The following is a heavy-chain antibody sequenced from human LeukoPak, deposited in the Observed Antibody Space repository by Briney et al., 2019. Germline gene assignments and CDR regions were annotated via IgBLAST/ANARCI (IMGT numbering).Heavy chain of an antibody. CDR2: IIPIFGTA. CDR1: GGTFSSYA. CDR3: ARDAGVDIAATMSGDTWFDP. Sequence: ASVKVSCKASGGTFSSYAISWVRQAPGQGLEWMGGIIPIFGTANYAQKFQGRVTITTDESTSTAYMELSSLRSEDTAVYYCARDAGVDIAATMSGDTWFDPWGQGTLVTVSS. J-gene: IGHJ5*02. D-gene: IGHD5-12*01. V-gene: IGHV1-69*05.